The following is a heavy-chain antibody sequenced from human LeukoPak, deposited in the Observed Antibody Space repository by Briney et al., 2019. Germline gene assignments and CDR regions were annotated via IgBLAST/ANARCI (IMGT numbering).Heavy chain of an antibody. CDR3: AREVADGSGWYLDYYYGMDV. Sequence: SETLSLTCAVHGGSFSGYYWSWIRQPPGKGLEWIGEINHSGSTNYNPSLKSRVTISVDTSKNQFSLKLSSVTAADTAVYYCAREVADGSGWYLDYYYGMDVWGQGTTVTVSS. V-gene: IGHV4-34*01. CDR1: GGSFSGYY. D-gene: IGHD6-19*01. CDR2: INHSGST. J-gene: IGHJ6*02.